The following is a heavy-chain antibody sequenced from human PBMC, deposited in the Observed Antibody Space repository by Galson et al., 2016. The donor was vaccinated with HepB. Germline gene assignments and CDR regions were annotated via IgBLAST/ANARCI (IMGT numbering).Heavy chain of an antibody. D-gene: IGHD2-2*02. J-gene: IGHJ6*02. CDR1: SGSASSGGYY. CDR3: ARDEGFYNGMDV. Sequence: SETLSLTCTASSGSASSGGYYWSWIRQPPGKGLEWIGYIHNSGSTNYNPFLKSRVTIAVDTSKNQFSLKLSSVTAADTAVYYCARDEGFYNGMDVWGQGTTVTVSS. CDR2: IHNSGST. V-gene: IGHV4-61*08.